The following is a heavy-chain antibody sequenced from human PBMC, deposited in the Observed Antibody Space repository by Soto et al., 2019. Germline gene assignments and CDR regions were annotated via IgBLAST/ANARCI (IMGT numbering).Heavy chain of an antibody. V-gene: IGHV4-39*02. CDR1: GGSIDSNNYY. CDR2: INYSWST. CDR3: SRRAPEGFDP. J-gene: IGHJ5*02. Sequence: QLQLQESGPGLVKPSKTLSLTCTVSGGSIDSNNYYWVWIRQPPGKGLEWIGSINYSWSTYYNPSLKSRVTMSVDTSKKHFSLKLSSVTAADTALYYCSRRAPEGFDPWGQGTLVTV.